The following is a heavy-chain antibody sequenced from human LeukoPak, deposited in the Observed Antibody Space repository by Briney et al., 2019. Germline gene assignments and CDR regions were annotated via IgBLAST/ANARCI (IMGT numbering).Heavy chain of an antibody. CDR1: GFTFSSYG. V-gene: IGHV3-48*04. CDR2: ISSSGSTI. D-gene: IGHD1-26*01. J-gene: IGHJ5*02. CDR3: ARVWAVYSGSQANWFDP. Sequence: GRSLRLSCAASGFTFSSYGMHWVRQAPGKGLEWVSYISSSGSTIYYADSVKGRFTISRDNAKNSLYLQMNSLRAEDTAVYYCARVWAVYSGSQANWFDPWGQGTLVTVSS.